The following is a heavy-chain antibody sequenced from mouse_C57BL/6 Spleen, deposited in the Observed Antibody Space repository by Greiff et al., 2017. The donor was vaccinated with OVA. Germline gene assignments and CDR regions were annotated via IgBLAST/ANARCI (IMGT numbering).Heavy chain of an antibody. J-gene: IGHJ2*01. CDR1: GYTFTSYW. CDR2: IDPSDSYT. CDR3: ARGRRYFDY. Sequence: VQLQQSGAELVMPGASVKLSCKASGYTFTSYWMHWVKQRPGQGLEWIGEIDPSDSYTNYNQKFKGKSTLTVDKSSSTAYMQLSSLTSEDSAVYYCARGRRYFDYWGQGTTLTVSS. V-gene: IGHV1-69*01.